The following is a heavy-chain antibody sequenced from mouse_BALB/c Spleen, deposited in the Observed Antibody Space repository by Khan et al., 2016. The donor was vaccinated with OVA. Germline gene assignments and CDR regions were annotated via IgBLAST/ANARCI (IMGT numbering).Heavy chain of an antibody. Sequence: QVQLKESGPGLVAPLQSLSITCTVSGFSLTSYGVTWVRQPPGKGLEWLGVIWGDGNTNYHSTLISRLIISKDISKSQVFLKLNSLQTDDTATYYCAKFTPDYYSMDYWGQGTSVTVSS. CDR3: AKFTPDYYSMDY. CDR2: IWGDGNT. V-gene: IGHV2-3*01. CDR1: GFSLTSYG. D-gene: IGHD1-1*01. J-gene: IGHJ4*01.